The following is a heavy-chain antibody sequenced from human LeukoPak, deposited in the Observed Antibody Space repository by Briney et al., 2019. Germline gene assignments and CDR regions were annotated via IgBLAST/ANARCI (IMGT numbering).Heavy chain of an antibody. CDR2: ISYDGSSK. D-gene: IGHD5-18*01. J-gene: IGHJ5*02. V-gene: IGHV3-30*04. CDR3: ARGSWIQPIVA. Sequence: GRSLRLSCTASGFTFSTYAMHWVRQAPGKGLEWVAVISYDGSSKFYTDSVKGRFTISRDDSKSTLYLQMKSLRVEDTAVYYCARGSWIQPIVAWSQGTLVTVSS. CDR1: GFTFSTYA.